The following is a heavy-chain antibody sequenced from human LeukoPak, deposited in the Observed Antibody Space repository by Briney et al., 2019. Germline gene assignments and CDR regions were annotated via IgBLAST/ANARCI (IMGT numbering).Heavy chain of an antibody. V-gene: IGHV1-18*04. CDR1: GYTFTSYG. CDR2: ASAYNGNT. J-gene: IGHJ4*02. CDR3: ARGVGDIVVVPAYIDH. Sequence: KPGASVKVSCKASGYTFTSYGISWVRQAPGQGLEWMGWASAYNGNTNYAQKLQGRVTMTTDTSTSTAYKGLRSVRSDDKAVYYCARGVGDIVVVPAYIDHWGQGTLVTVSS. D-gene: IGHD2-2*01.